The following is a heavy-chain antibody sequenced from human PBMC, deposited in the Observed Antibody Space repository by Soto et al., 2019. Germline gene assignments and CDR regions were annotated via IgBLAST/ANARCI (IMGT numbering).Heavy chain of an antibody. CDR2: FDPEDGET. D-gene: IGHD2-15*01. V-gene: IGHV1-24*01. Sequence: ASVKVSCKVSGYAHTELSMHWVRQAPGKGLEWMGGFDPEDGETIYAQKFQGRVTMTEDTSTDTAYMELSSLRSEDTAVYYCATLDCSGGSCYPGRYMDVCGKGTTVTVSS. J-gene: IGHJ6*03. CDR1: GYAHTELS. CDR3: ATLDCSGGSCYPGRYMDV.